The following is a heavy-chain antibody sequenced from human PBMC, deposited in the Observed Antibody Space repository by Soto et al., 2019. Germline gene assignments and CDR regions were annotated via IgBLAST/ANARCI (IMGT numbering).Heavy chain of an antibody. Sequence: GSLRLSCVASGITFRTYTMNWVRQAPGKGLEWVSCTRGFSPYTFYAESVKGRFTISRDNAKNSLYLQMNSLGVEDTAVYYCARDRGYDAHDYYYNAMDVWGQGTTVTVSS. V-gene: IGHV3-21*01. CDR1: GITFRTYT. J-gene: IGHJ6*02. D-gene: IGHD2-15*01. CDR2: TRGFSPYT. CDR3: ARDRGYDAHDYYYNAMDV.